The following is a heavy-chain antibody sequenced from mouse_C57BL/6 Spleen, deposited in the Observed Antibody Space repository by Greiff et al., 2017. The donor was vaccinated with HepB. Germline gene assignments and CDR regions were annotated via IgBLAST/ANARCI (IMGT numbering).Heavy chain of an antibody. V-gene: IGHV14-3*01. CDR3: ARSDYYGNPWFAY. CDR2: IDPANGNT. Sequence: SVAELVRPGASVKLSCTASGFNIKNTYMHWVKQRPEQGLEWIGRIDPANGNTKYAPKFQGKATITADTSSNTAYLQLSSLTSEDTAIYYCARSDYYGNPWFAYWGQGTLVTVSA. D-gene: IGHD2-1*01. J-gene: IGHJ3*01. CDR1: GFNIKNTY.